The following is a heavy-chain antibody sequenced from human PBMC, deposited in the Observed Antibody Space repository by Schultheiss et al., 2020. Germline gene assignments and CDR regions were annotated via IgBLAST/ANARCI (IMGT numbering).Heavy chain of an antibody. CDR3: ARLEALWDYYYGMDV. D-gene: IGHD3-10*01. Sequence: SEILSLTCTFSGGSISSSYWSWIRQPPGKGLEWIGYLYNSGNTKYNPSLNSRVTMSIDTSKNQFSLKLSSVTAADTAVYYCARLEALWDYYYGMDVWGQGTTVTVSS. J-gene: IGHJ6*02. V-gene: IGHV4-59*08. CDR2: LYNSGNT. CDR1: GGSISSSY.